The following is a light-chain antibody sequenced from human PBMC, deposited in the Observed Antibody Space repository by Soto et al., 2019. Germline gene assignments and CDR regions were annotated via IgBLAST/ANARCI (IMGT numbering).Light chain of an antibody. CDR3: QQYNNWPPIT. J-gene: IGKJ5*01. CDR2: DTS. Sequence: EIVMTQSQATLSVSPGDRATLSCMASQSVSIKLAWYQQKPGQAPRLLIYDTSTRATGIPARFSGSGSGTEFTLTISSLQSEDFAVYYCQQYNNWPPITFGQGTRLEIK. CDR1: QSVSIK. V-gene: IGKV3-15*01.